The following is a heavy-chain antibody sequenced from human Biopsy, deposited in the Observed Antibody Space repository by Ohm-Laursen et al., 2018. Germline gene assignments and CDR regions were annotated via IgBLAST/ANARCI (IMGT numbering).Heavy chain of an antibody. Sequence: SVKVSCKVIGGTFSASGISWVRLAPGHGLEFVGGIIPIFQTTHYAQSFQGRVTIVADKSASTAYMELSSLRSDDTATYYCATVRGLVWFGELIAWGQGTLVTVSS. J-gene: IGHJ5*02. V-gene: IGHV1-69*06. D-gene: IGHD3-10*01. CDR1: GGTFSASG. CDR3: ATVRGLVWFGELIA. CDR2: IIPIFQTT.